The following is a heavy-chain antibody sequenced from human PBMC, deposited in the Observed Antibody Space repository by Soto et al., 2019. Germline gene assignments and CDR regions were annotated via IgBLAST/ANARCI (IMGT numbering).Heavy chain of an antibody. CDR1: GFTFSSYW. V-gene: IGHV3-74*01. D-gene: IGHD4-4*01. J-gene: IGHJ6*03. CDR2: INSDGSST. CDR3: ANLAVTTLGYYYYYMDV. Sequence: GGSLRLSCAASGFTFSSYWMHWVRQAPGKGLVWVSRINSDGSSTSYADSVKGRFTISRDNAKNTLYLQMNSLRAEDTAVYYCANLAVTTLGYYYYYMDVWGKGTTVTVSS.